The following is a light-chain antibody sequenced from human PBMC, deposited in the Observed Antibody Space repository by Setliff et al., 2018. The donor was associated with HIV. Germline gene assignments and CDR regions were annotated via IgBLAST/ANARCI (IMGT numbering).Light chain of an antibody. J-gene: IGLJ1*01. CDR2: EVT. V-gene: IGLV2-14*01. CDR3: SSYTSTYTLYV. Sequence: QSALTQPASVYGSPGQSITISCTGTSSDVGGYNYVSWYQHHPGKAPKLMIYEVTNRSSGVSTRFSVSKSGNTASLTISGLQAEDEANYYCSSYTSTYTLYVFGTGTKVTVL. CDR1: SSDVGGYNY.